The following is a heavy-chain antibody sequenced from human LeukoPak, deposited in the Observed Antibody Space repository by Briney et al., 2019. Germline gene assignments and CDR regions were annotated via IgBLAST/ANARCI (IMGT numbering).Heavy chain of an antibody. Sequence: GGSLRLSCAASGFTFTGHTMTWLRQAPGKGLEWVSIIGGRDDRTYYAESVQGRFTISRDNSKNILYLQMNSLRAEDTAVYYCAREDSGSYGHWGQGTLVTVSS. D-gene: IGHD1-26*01. CDR3: AREDSGSYGH. CDR2: IGGRDDRT. CDR1: GFTFTGHT. V-gene: IGHV3-23*01. J-gene: IGHJ4*02.